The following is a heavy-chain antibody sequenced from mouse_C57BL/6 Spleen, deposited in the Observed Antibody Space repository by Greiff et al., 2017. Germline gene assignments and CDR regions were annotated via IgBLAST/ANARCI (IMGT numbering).Heavy chain of an antibody. V-gene: IGHV5-17*01. D-gene: IGHD2-5*01. CDR3: ARKHSNYDFDY. CDR1: GFTFSDSG. Sequence: EVMLVASGGGLVKPGGSLKLSCAASGFTFSDSGLHWVRQAPEKGLEWVAYISSGSSTIYYADTVKGRFTISRDNAKNTLFLQMTSLRSEDTAMYYCARKHSNYDFDYWGKGTTLTVSS. CDR2: ISSGSSTI. J-gene: IGHJ2*01.